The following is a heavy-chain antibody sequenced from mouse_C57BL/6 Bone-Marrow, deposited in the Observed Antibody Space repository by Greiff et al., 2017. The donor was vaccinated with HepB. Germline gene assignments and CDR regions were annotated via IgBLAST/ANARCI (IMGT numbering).Heavy chain of an antibody. D-gene: IGHD2-2*01. V-gene: IGHV14-2*01. CDR1: GFNIKDYY. CDR2: IDPEDGET. Sequence: EVQLQQSGAELVKPGASVKLSCTASGFNIKDYYMHWVKQRTEQGLEWIGRIDPEDGETKYAPKFQGKATITADASSNTAYLQLSSLTSEDTAVYYCATVPIYYGYDEEGYYAMDYWGQGTSVTVSS. CDR3: ATVPIYYGYDEEGYYAMDY. J-gene: IGHJ4*01.